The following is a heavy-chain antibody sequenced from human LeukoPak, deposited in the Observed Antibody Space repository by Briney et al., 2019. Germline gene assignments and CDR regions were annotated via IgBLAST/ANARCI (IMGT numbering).Heavy chain of an antibody. J-gene: IGHJ4*02. CDR3: ASVRGYSYGYPDY. D-gene: IGHD5-18*01. CDR2: IYSGGTT. CDR1: GGSISSSRDW. Sequence: SETLSLTCTVSGGSISSSRDWWAWLRHPAGRGLEWIANIYSGGTTYNRSSHKRRFTISVTTSKKQCPLKLSVVTAATTVVYYCASVRGYSYGYPDYWGQGTLVTVSS. V-gene: IGHV4-39*06.